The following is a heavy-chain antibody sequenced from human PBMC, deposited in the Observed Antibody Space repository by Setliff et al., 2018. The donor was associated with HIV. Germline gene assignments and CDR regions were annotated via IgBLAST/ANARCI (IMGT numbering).Heavy chain of an antibody. CDR1: GGSISSGDYY. CDR2: IHTSENT. CDR3: AGKEVIGPRRLYYYLDL. D-gene: IGHD6-6*01. V-gene: IGHV4-61*02. J-gene: IGHJ2*01. Sequence: SETLSLTCTVSGGSISSGDYYWTWIRQPAGKGLQWIGRIHTSENTNYNPSLKSRLTISMDTSQNQVSLDLESVTAADTAVYYCAGKEVIGPRRLYYYLDLWGRGTLVTVSS.